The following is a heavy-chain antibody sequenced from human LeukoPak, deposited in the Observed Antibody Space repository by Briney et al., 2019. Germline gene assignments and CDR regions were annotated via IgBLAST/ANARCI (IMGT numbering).Heavy chain of an antibody. J-gene: IGHJ4*02. CDR3: TSYLSTTGTTY. CDR1: GFTFSNAW. Sequence: TGGSLRLSCAASGFTFSNAWMSWVRQAPGKGLEWVGRIKSKTDGGTTDYAAPVKGRFTISRDDSKNTLCPQMNSLKTEDTAVYYCTSYLSTTGTTYWGQGTLVTVSS. V-gene: IGHV3-15*01. D-gene: IGHD1-1*01. CDR2: IKSKTDGGTT.